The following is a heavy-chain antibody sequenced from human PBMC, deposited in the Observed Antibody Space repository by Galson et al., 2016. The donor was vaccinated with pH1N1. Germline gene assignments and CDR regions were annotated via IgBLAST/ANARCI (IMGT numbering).Heavy chain of an antibody. J-gene: IGHJ5*01. CDR1: GYTFTGNY. Sequence: SVKVSCKASGYTFTGNYMHWLRQAPGQGLEWMGRINPDSGDTNYVQNFQGRVTMTRAPSISTVYMEVNRLTSDDTAVYYCARGVPQSNPLFGPCQWFDSWGQGTLVTVSS. V-gene: IGHV1-2*06. CDR3: ARGVPQSNPLFGPCQWFDS. CDR2: INPDSGDT. D-gene: IGHD2-8*01.